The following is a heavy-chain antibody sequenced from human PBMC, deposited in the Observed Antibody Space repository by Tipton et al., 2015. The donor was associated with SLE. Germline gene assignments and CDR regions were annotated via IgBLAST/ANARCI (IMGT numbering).Heavy chain of an antibody. CDR2: ISSSSSYI. Sequence: GSLRLSCAASGFTFSSYSMNWVRQAPGKGLEWVSSISSSSSYIYYADSVKGRFTISRDNAKNSLYLQMNGLRAEDTAVYYCAREALELELLGYFDYWGQGTLVTVSS. CDR3: AREALELELLGYFDY. V-gene: IGHV3-21*01. D-gene: IGHD1-7*01. CDR1: GFTFSSYS. J-gene: IGHJ4*02.